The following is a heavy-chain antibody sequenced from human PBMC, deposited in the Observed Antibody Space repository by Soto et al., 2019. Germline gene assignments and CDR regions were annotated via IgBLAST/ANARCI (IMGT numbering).Heavy chain of an antibody. Sequence: SETLSLTCTVSGGSISSSNHDWGGIRHASGKGLEWIGSMYYSGSSSYNPSLKSPVTLCVDTSMNQFSLRLNSVPAADTAVYYCARLVTNFFSAIDHWGQGILVTVSS. CDR3: ARLVTNFFSAIDH. J-gene: IGHJ4*02. CDR2: MYYSGSS. D-gene: IGHD4-17*01. CDR1: GGSISSSNHD. V-gene: IGHV4-39*01.